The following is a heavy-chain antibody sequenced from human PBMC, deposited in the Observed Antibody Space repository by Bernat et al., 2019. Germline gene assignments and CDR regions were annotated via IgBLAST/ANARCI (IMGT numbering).Heavy chain of an antibody. V-gene: IGHV3-30*18. CDR3: ANVLAARPDYSYAMDV. D-gene: IGHD6-6*01. Sequence: QVQLVESGGGVVQPGRSLRLSCAASGFTFSNHDMHWVRQAPGKGLEWVAVISYDGGNKYYADSVKGRFTISRDNSKSTLYLQMNSLRAEDTAVYYCANVLAARPDYSYAMDVWGLGTTVTVSS. CDR2: ISYDGGNK. J-gene: IGHJ6*02. CDR1: GFTFSNHD.